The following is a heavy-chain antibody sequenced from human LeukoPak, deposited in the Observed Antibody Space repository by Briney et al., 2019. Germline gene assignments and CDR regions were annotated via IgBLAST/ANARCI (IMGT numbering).Heavy chain of an antibody. V-gene: IGHV1-2*02. CDR3: ARDHSQYCSSTSCYQGY. D-gene: IGHD2-2*01. Sequence: GASVKVSCKASGYTFSGYYMHWVRQAPGQGLEWMGWITPNSGGKNYAQKFQGRVTMTRDTSINTAYMELSRLRSDDTAVYYCARDHSQYCSSTSCYQGYWGRGTLVTVSS. J-gene: IGHJ4*02. CDR2: ITPNSGGK. CDR1: GYTFSGYY.